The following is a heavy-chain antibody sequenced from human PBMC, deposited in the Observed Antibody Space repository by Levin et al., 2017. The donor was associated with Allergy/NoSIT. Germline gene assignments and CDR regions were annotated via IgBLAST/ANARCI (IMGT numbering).Heavy chain of an antibody. Sequence: KPSETLSLTCAVYGGSFSGYYWSWIRQPPGKGLEWIGEINHSGSTNYNPSLKSRVTISVDTSKNQFSLKLSSVTAADTAVYYCARKGSGYYAYWGQGTLVTVSS. CDR3: ARKGSGYYAY. J-gene: IGHJ4*02. CDR2: INHSGST. D-gene: IGHD3-22*01. CDR1: GGSFSGYY. V-gene: IGHV4-34*01.